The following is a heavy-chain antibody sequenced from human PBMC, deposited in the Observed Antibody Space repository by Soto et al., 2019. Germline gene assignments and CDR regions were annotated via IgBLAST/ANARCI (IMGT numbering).Heavy chain of an antibody. V-gene: IGHV1-2*02. D-gene: IGHD1-26*01. CDR3: GRGRSGEIVVFY. CDR1: GYTFTGRHY. J-gene: IGHJ4*02. Sequence: QVQLVQSGAEVKKSGASVKVSCRASGYTFTGRHYIHWVRQAPGQGFEWMGEIGPNSGATKYAQKFQGRVTMTSDTSISTTYMELRNLSPDDTAVYYCGRGRSGEIVVFYWGQGTLVTVYS. CDR2: IGPNSGAT.